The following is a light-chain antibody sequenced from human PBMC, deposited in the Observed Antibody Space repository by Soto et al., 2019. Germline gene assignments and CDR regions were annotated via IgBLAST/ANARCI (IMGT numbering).Light chain of an antibody. J-gene: IGKJ5*01. V-gene: IGKV3-20*01. CDR3: QQYGSSPIT. Sequence: EIVLTQSPGTLSLSPGERATLSCRASQRVSNSYLAWYQQKPGQAPRLLIYDASNRATGIPARFSGSGSGTDFTLTISRLEPEDFAVYYCQQYGSSPITFGQGTRLEI. CDR2: DAS. CDR1: QRVSNSY.